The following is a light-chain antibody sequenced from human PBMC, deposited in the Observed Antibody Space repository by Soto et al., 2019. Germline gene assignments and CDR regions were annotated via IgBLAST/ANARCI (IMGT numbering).Light chain of an antibody. Sequence: QSALTQPASVFGSPGQSITISCTGTSSDVGGYKFVSWYQHHPGKAPQLIIYEVTNRPSGVSNRFSGSKSGNTASLTISGLQAEDEADYYCSSYTSSTTVVLFGGGTKLTVL. CDR2: EVT. CDR1: SSDVGGYKF. V-gene: IGLV2-14*01. J-gene: IGLJ3*02. CDR3: SSYTSSTTVVL.